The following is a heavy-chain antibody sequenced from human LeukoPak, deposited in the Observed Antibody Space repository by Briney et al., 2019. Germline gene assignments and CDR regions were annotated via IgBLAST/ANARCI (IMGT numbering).Heavy chain of an antibody. J-gene: IGHJ6*03. V-gene: IGHV1-2*02. CDR3: ARDTPYSSGWSPYYYYYMDV. CDR1: GYTFTGYY. D-gene: IGHD6-19*01. Sequence: ASVKVSCKASGYTFTGYYMHWVRQAPGQGLEWMGWINPNSGGTNYAQKFQGRVTMTRDTSISTAYMELSRLRSDDTAVYYCARDTPYSSGWSPYYYYYMDVWGKGTTVTVS. CDR2: INPNSGGT.